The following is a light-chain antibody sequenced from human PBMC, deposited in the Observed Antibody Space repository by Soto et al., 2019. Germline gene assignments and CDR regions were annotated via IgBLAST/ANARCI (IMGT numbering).Light chain of an antibody. CDR1: QSISSG. V-gene: IGKV1-5*03. CDR3: QQYNGYRWT. CDR2: KAS. Sequence: DIQMTQSPSTLSASVGDRVTITCRANQSISSGLAWYQQKPGKAPKILIYKASSLESGVPSRFSGSGSGTEFTLTISSLQPDDFATYYCQQYNGYRWTFGQGTKVDIK. J-gene: IGKJ1*01.